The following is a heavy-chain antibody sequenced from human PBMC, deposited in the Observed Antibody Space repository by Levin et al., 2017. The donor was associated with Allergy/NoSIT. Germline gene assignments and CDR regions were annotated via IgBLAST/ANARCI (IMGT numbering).Heavy chain of an antibody. V-gene: IGHV3-48*03. Sequence: GESLKISCAASGFTFSSYEMNWVRQAPGKGLEWLSYINRSGGTKYYADSVQGRFTISRDNAKNSLYLQMNSLRVEDTALDYCARESRNYDYGVNDCWGQGTLVAVSS. D-gene: IGHD3-16*01. CDR3: ARESRNYDYGVNDC. J-gene: IGHJ4*02. CDR1: GFTFSSYE. CDR2: INRSGGTK.